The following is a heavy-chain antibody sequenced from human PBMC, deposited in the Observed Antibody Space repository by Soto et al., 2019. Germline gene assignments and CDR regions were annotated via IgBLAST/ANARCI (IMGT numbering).Heavy chain of an antibody. J-gene: IGHJ6*03. CDR3: VRVTGGHDSGGNYMDV. Sequence: QVQLVQSGPEVKKPGSSVKVSCKTSGGTLSSYSISWVRQAPGQGLEWVGRIITFVGKANVAQQFQGRVTITADRSTYTTYMELRRLTSDDTAVYYCVRVTGGHDSGGNYMDVWGTGTTVTGSS. CDR2: IITFVGKA. CDR1: GGTLSSYS. V-gene: IGHV1-69*08. D-gene: IGHD5-12*01.